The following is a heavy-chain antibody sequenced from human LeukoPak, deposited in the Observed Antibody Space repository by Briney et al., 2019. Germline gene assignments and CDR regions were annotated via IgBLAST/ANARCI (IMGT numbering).Heavy chain of an antibody. Sequence: SETLSLTCTVSGGSISSYYWSWIRQPAGKGLEWIGRIYTSGSTNYNPSLKSRVTMSVDTPKNQFSLKLSSVTAADTAVYYCARGAAAGLYNWFDPWGQGTLVTVSS. CDR2: IYTSGST. D-gene: IGHD6-13*01. J-gene: IGHJ5*02. CDR1: GGSISSYY. V-gene: IGHV4-4*07. CDR3: ARGAAAGLYNWFDP.